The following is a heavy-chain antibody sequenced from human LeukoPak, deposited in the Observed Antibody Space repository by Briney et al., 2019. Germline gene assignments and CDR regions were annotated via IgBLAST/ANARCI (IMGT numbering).Heavy chain of an antibody. D-gene: IGHD5-12*01. CDR3: AKARVATTPFDH. CDR2: ISYDGSNK. CDR1: GFTFSSYG. Sequence: GGSLSLSWAASGFTFSSYGIHWVRQAPGKGVEWVAVISYDGSNKYYADSVKGRFTISRDNSKSTLYLQMNSLRAEDTAVYYCAKARVATTPFDHWGQGTLVTVSS. J-gene: IGHJ4*02. V-gene: IGHV3-30*18.